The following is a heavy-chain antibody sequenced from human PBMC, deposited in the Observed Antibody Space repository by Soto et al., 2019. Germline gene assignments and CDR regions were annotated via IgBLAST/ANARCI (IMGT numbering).Heavy chain of an antibody. D-gene: IGHD1-26*01. J-gene: IGHJ4*02. CDR1: GFTFSSYG. Sequence: GGSLRLSCAASGFTFSSYGMHWVRQAPGKGLEWVAVISYDGSNKYYADSVKGRFTISRDNSKNTLYLQMNSLRAEDTAVYYCAKDLLVVGATPAYYWGQGTLVTVS. CDR3: AKDLLVVGATPAYY. CDR2: ISYDGSNK. V-gene: IGHV3-30*18.